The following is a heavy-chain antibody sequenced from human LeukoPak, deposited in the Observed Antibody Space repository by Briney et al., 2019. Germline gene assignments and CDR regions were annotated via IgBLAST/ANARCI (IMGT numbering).Heavy chain of an antibody. CDR2: ISSSSSYI. CDR3: ALYDFWSGHYYYYYYGMDV. J-gene: IGHJ6*02. D-gene: IGHD3-3*01. CDR1: GFTFSSYA. Sequence: PGGSLRLSCAASGFTFSSYAMSWVRQAPGKGLEWVSSISSSSSYIYYADSVKGRFTISRDNAKNSLYLQMNSLRAEDTAVYYCALYDFWSGHYYYYYYGMDVWGQGTTVTVSS. V-gene: IGHV3-21*01.